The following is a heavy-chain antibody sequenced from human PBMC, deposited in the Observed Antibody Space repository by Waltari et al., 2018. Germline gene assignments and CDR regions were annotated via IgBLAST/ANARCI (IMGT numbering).Heavy chain of an antibody. Sequence: QVQLTESGPGLVAPSGTLSLTCTVSGGAIRVSGYYWGWVRQNPGKGLEWIASIYHDGTSYYTPSLKSRVTISVDTFENNFSLRLSSVTSADTAIYYCARPGSSSPYYWFNPWGQGILVTVSS. D-gene: IGHD2-2*01. J-gene: IGHJ5*02. CDR1: GGAIRVSGYY. CDR3: ARPGSSSPYYWFNP. CDR2: IYHDGTS. V-gene: IGHV4-39*02.